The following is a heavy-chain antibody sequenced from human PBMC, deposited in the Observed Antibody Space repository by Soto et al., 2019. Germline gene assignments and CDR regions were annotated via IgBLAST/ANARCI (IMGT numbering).Heavy chain of an antibody. D-gene: IGHD3-10*01. CDR1: GLSLSANIIF. CDR3: SGSGLGSYGMDV. Sequence: GPKLRNPTHSLTKTCTLSGLSLSANIIFVSWIRQPPGKALEWLGLIDWQDEQFYSTSLKTRLTISKDTSKKQVVLTMTNMDSVGTATYSCSGSGLGSYGMDVWGQRTT. CDR2: IDWQDEQ. V-gene: IGHV2-70*01. J-gene: IGHJ6*02.